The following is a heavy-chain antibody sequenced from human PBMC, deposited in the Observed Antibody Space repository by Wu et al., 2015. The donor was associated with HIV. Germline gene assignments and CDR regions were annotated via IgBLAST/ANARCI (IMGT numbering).Heavy chain of an antibody. CDR1: GGSFRSQP. J-gene: IGHJ6*02. D-gene: IGHD4-17*01. V-gene: IGHV1-69*13. Sequence: QVQLVQSGAEVKKPGSSVKVSCKTSGGSFRSQPISWVRQAPGQGLEWMGKIFPLFGTTNYAQDFQGRVTITADESTSTAYMELSSLRSEDTAVYYCARVYGDYWRDGMDVWGQGTTVTVSS. CDR2: IFPLFGTT. CDR3: ARVYGDYWRDGMDV.